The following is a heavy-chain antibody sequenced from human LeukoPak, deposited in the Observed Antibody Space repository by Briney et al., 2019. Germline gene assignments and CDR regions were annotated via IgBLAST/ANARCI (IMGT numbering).Heavy chain of an antibody. V-gene: IGHV3-23*01. CDR1: GYAFNRYA. D-gene: IGHD6-19*01. Sequence: PGGPLRLSCAASGYAFNRYAMTWVRQAPGKGVEWPSAISGSGGSTYYADSVKGRFTISRDNSKNTLFLQMNSLRAEDTAVYYGIPVAGTGFDYWGQGTLVTVSS. J-gene: IGHJ4*02. CDR2: ISGSGGST. CDR3: IPVAGTGFDY.